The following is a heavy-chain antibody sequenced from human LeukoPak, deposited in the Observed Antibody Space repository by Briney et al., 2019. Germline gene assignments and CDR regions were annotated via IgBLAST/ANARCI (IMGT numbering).Heavy chain of an antibody. CDR1: GYTFTGYY. CDR2: INPNSGGT. J-gene: IGHJ5*02. CDR3: ARDRASENCSSTSCYYYNWFDP. Sequence: ASVKVSCKASGYTFTGYYMHWVRQAPGQGLEWMGWINPNSGGTNYAQKFQGWVTMTRDTSISTAYMELSRLRSDATAVYYCARDRASENCSSTSCYYYNWFDPWGQGTLVTVSS. D-gene: IGHD2-2*01. V-gene: IGHV1-2*04.